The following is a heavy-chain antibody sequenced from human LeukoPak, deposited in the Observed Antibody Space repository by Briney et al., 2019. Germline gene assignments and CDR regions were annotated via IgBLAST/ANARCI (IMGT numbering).Heavy chain of an antibody. Sequence: PGGSLRLSCAASGFTFSSYSMNWVRQAPGKGLEWVSSISSSSSYIYYADSVKGRFTISRDNAKNSLYLQMNSLRAEDTAAYYCASGGEDYFDYWGQGTLVTVFS. CDR1: GFTFSSYS. V-gene: IGHV3-21*01. CDR3: ASGGEDYFDY. J-gene: IGHJ4*02. CDR2: ISSSSSYI. D-gene: IGHD3-10*01.